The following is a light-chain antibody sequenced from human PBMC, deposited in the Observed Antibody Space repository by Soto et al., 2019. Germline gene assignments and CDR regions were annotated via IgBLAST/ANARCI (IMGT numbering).Light chain of an antibody. CDR2: KAS. CDR1: QTISSW. CDR3: QQYNNWPRT. J-gene: IGKJ1*01. V-gene: IGKV1-5*03. Sequence: DIRMTQSPSSLSSCVGYIFTITWRASQTISSWLAWYQQKPGKAPKLLIYKASTLKSGVPSRFSGSGSGTEFTLTISSLQSEDFAVYYCQQYNNWPRTFGQGTKVDIK.